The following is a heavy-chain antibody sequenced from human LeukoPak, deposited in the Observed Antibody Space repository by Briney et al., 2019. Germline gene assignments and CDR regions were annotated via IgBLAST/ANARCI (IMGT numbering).Heavy chain of an antibody. CDR2: INPNSGGT. J-gene: IGHJ6*04. D-gene: IGHD2-21*02. Sequence: ASVKVSCKASGYAFTGYYMHWVRQAPGQGLEWMGWINPNSGGTNYAQKFQGRVTMTRDTSITTAYMELSRLRSDDTAVYYCARDNREVRGGDCFDVWGKGTTVTVSS. V-gene: IGHV1-2*02. CDR3: ARDNREVRGGDCFDV. CDR1: GYAFTGYY.